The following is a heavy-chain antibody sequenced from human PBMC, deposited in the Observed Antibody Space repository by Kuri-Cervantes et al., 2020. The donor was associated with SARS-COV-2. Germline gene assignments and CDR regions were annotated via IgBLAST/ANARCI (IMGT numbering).Heavy chain of an antibody. CDR3: AKLFGVVVAGTPDY. CDR2: IWYDGSNK. Sequence: GGSLRLSCAASGFTFSSYGMHWVRQAPGKGLEWVAVIWYDGSNKYYADSVKGRFTISRDNSKNTLYLQMNSLRAEDTAIYYCAKLFGVVVAGTPDYWGQGALVTVSS. J-gene: IGHJ4*02. V-gene: IGHV3-33*06. D-gene: IGHD2-15*01. CDR1: GFTFSSYG.